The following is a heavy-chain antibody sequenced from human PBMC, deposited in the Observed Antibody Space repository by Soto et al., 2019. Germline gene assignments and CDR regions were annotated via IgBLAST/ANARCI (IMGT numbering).Heavy chain of an antibody. CDR3: AKVLYSSSWHFFDY. V-gene: IGHV3-30*18. CDR1: GFTFSSYG. J-gene: IGHJ4*02. D-gene: IGHD6-13*01. CDR2: ISYDGSNK. Sequence: GGSLRLSCAASGFTFSSYGIHWVRQAPGKGLEWVAVISYDGSNKYYADSVKGRFTISRENSKNTLYLQMNSLRAEDTAVYYCAKVLYSSSWHFFDYWGQGTLVTVSS.